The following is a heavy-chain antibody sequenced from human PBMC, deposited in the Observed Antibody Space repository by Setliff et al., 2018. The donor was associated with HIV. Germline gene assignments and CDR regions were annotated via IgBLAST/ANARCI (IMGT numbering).Heavy chain of an antibody. Sequence: GGSLRLSCAASGLIFRNYAMSWVRQAPGKGPEWVSVISDSGGSTYYADSVKGRFTISRDNSKNTLYLQMNSLRAEDTAVYYCAKDLVYYDSSGDLDYWGQGTLVTVSS. CDR3: AKDLVYYDSSGDLDY. V-gene: IGHV3-23*01. D-gene: IGHD3-22*01. J-gene: IGHJ4*02. CDR2: ISDSGGST. CDR1: GLIFRNYA.